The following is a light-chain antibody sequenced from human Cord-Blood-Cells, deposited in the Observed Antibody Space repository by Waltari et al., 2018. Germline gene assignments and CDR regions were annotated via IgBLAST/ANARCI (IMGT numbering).Light chain of an antibody. CDR3: QSYDSSLSGSV. Sequence: QSVLTQPPSVSGAPGQRVTISCTGSSSNIGAGYDVHWYQQLPGTAPKLLIYGHSNRPSGVPDRFSGSKSGTSASLAITGLQAEDEADYYCQSYDSSLSGSVFVGGTKLTVL. CDR2: GHS. CDR1: SSNIGAGYD. J-gene: IGLJ3*02. V-gene: IGLV1-40*01.